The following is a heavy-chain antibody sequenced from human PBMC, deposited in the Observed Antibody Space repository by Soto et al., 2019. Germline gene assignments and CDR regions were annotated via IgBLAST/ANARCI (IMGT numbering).Heavy chain of an antibody. D-gene: IGHD2-2*01. Sequence: SETLSLTCTVSGGSTSSYYWSWIRQPPGKGLEWIGYIYYSGSTNYNPSLKSRVTISVDTSKNQFSLKLSSVTAADTAVYYCARRYAPCFDYWGQGTQVTVSS. CDR2: IYYSGST. CDR3: ARRYAPCFDY. CDR1: GGSTSSYY. J-gene: IGHJ4*02. V-gene: IGHV4-59*08.